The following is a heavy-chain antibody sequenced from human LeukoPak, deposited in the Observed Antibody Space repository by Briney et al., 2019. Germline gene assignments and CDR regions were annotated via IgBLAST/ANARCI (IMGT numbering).Heavy chain of an antibody. V-gene: IGHV4-34*01. CDR3: ARPPPKCIAAAGKGRYYFDC. D-gene: IGHD6-13*01. CDR1: GGSFSGYY. Sequence: SETLSLTCAVYGGSFSGYYWSWIRQPPGKGLEWIGEINHSGSTNYNPSLKSRVTISVDTSKNQFSLKLSSVTAADTAVYYCARPPPKCIAAAGKGRYYFDCWGQGTLVTVAS. J-gene: IGHJ4*02. CDR2: INHSGST.